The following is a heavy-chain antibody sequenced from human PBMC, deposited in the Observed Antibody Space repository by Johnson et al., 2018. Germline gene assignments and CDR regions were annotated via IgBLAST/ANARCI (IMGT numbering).Heavy chain of an antibody. CDR3: EKPANYYDSSPFQH. V-gene: IGHV3-74*01. CDR1: GFTFSRYW. D-gene: IGHD3-22*01. J-gene: IGHJ1*01. CDR2: MNSDGSST. Sequence: VQLQESGGGLVQPGGSLRLSCAASGFTFSRYWMHWVRQAPGKGLGWVSSMNSDGSSTSYADSVKGRFTIPRDNAKNTRYLQMNSLRAEDTAGYYCEKPANYYDSSPFQHWGQGTLVTVSS.